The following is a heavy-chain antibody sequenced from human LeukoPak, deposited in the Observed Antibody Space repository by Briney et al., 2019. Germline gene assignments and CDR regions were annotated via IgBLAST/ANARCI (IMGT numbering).Heavy chain of an antibody. CDR1: GFTFSSYG. CDR3: AKRRGLQLLYYYYMDV. CDR2: IRYDGSNK. Sequence: PGGSLRLSCAVSGFTFSSYGMHCVRQAPGKGLEWVAFIRYDGSNKYYADSVKGRFTISRDNSKNTLFLQMNSLRAEDTAVYYCAKRRGLQLLYYYYMDVWGKGTTVTLSS. J-gene: IGHJ6*03. V-gene: IGHV3-30*02. D-gene: IGHD1-7*01.